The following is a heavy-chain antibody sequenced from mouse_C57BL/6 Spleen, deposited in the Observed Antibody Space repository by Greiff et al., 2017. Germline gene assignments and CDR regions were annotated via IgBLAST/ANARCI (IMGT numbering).Heavy chain of an antibody. V-gene: IGHV1-52*01. J-gene: IGHJ1*03. CDR1: GYTFTSYW. CDR2: IDPSDSET. Sequence: QVHVKQPGAELVRPGSSVKLSCKASGYTFTSYWMHWVKQRPIQGLEWIGNIDPSDSETHYNQKFKDKATLTVDKSSSTAYMQLSSLTSEDSAVYYCARDYYGSSYGWYFDVWGTGTTVTVSS. CDR3: ARDYYGSSYGWYFDV. D-gene: IGHD1-1*01.